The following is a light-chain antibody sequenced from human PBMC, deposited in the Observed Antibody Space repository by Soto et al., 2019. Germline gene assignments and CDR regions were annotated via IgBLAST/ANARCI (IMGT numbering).Light chain of an antibody. CDR3: QSYDSSLSGHVL. J-gene: IGLJ2*01. V-gene: IGLV1-40*01. CDR1: SSNIVADND. Sequence: QSVLTQPPSVSGAPGQRVTISCTGSSSNIVADNDINWYQHLPGTVPKLLIHGNNNRPSGVPDRFSGSKSGTAASLAISGLQAEYEAVYYCQSYDSSLSGHVLFGGGTKLTVL. CDR2: GNN.